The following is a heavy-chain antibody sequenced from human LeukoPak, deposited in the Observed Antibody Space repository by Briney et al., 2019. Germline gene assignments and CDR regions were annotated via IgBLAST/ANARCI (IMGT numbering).Heavy chain of an antibody. CDR1: GYTFSNYG. J-gene: IGHJ6*02. D-gene: IGHD6-13*01. CDR2: IIPIFGIA. CDR3: ARVEQQLTRYYGMDV. Sequence: ASVKVSCKASGYTFSNYGISWVRQAPGQGLEWMGRIIPIFGIANYAQKFQGRVTITADKSTSTAYMELSSLRSEDTAVYYCARVEQQLTRYYGMDVWGQGTTVTVSS. V-gene: IGHV1-69*04.